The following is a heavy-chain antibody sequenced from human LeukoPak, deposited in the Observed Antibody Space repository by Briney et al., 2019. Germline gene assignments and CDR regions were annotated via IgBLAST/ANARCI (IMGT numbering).Heavy chain of an antibody. Sequence: GGSLRLSCAASGFTFSNYAMSWVRQAPGKGLEWVSTISGVSGSTYNADSVKGRFTISRDNSKNTLYLQMNSLRAEDTAVYYCARGGTRYYFDYWGQGTLVTVSS. D-gene: IGHD3-16*01. CDR2: ISGVSGST. CDR1: GFTFSNYA. CDR3: ARGGTRYYFDY. V-gene: IGHV3-23*01. J-gene: IGHJ4*02.